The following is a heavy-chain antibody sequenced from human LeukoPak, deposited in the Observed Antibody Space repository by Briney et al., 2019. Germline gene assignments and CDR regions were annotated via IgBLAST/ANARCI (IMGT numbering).Heavy chain of an antibody. CDR2: ISHSGST. V-gene: IGHV4-34*01. Sequence: PSETLSLTCAVYGGSFSGYYWSWIRQPPGKGLEWIGEISHSGSTNYNPSLKSRVTISVDTSKNQFSLKLSSVTAADTAVYYCARRSSFPLATFDYWGQGTLVTVSS. CDR1: GGSFSGYY. D-gene: IGHD5-12*01. J-gene: IGHJ4*02. CDR3: ARRSSFPLATFDY.